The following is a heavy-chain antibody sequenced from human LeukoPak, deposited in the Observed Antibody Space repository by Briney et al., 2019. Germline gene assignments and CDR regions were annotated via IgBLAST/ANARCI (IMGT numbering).Heavy chain of an antibody. V-gene: IGHV4-39*01. Sequence: SETLSLTCTVSGASISSSSYYWGWIRQPPGKGLEWIGSIYYSGSTYYNPSLKSRVTISVDTSKNQFSLKLSSVTAADTAVYFCARHNIRGVTHWFDPWGQGTQVTVSS. CDR2: IYYSGST. CDR1: GASISSSSYY. D-gene: IGHD3-10*01. J-gene: IGHJ5*02. CDR3: ARHNIRGVTHWFDP.